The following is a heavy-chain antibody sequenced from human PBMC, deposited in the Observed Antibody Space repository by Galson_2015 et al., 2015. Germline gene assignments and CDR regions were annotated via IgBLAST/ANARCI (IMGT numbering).Heavy chain of an antibody. D-gene: IGHD3-10*01. J-gene: IGHJ4*02. Sequence: SLTCTVSGGSISSSSYYWGWIRQPPGKGLECIGTIYYSGNTYYNPSLKSRVTISVDTSKNQFSLKLSSVTAADTAVYYCARDLWGVSGSYYGFDYWGQGTLVTVSS. CDR1: GGSISSSSYY. CDR2: IYYSGNT. V-gene: IGHV4-39*07. CDR3: ARDLWGVSGSYYGFDY.